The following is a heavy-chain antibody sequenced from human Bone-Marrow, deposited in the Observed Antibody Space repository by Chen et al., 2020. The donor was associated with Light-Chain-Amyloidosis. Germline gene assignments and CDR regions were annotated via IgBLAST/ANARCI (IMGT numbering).Heavy chain of an antibody. CDR2: INPNSDST. J-gene: IGHJ6*02. CDR3: ARGLHCSNTNCYLEFYYIAMDV. Sequence: QVQLVQSGAEVKKPGASVKVSCEASGYTFTGYHMHWVRQAPGQGLEWMGWINPNSDSTIYAQKFQGRVTMTRDTSISTVYMELSRLRSDDTAVYYCARGLHCSNTNCYLEFYYIAMDVWGQGTTVTVSS. V-gene: IGHV1-2*02. CDR1: GYTFTGYH. D-gene: IGHD2-2*01.